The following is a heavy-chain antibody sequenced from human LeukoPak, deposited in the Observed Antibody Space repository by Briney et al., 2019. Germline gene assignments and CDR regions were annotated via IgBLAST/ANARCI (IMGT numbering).Heavy chain of an antibody. CDR2: MYYMLNA. Sequence: SETLSLTCAVSGASMRDHYWTWIRQPPGKGLEWIGSMYYMLNANSYNPSLKSRVSISVDTPDNQFSLKLKSVTAADTAVYYCATSFKSGWGFDSWGQGILVAVSS. V-gene: IGHV4-59*11. CDR1: GASMRDHY. CDR3: ATSFKSGWGFDS. D-gene: IGHD6-19*01. J-gene: IGHJ4*02.